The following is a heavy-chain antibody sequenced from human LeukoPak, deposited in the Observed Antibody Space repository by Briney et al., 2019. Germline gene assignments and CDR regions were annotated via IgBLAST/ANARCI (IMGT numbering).Heavy chain of an antibody. J-gene: IGHJ5*02. CDR2: IYTSGST. CDR3: ARVRGSLNWFDP. V-gene: IGHV4-61*02. D-gene: IGHD2-15*01. Sequence: SETLSLTCTVSGGSISSGSYYWSWIRQPVGKGLEWIGRIYTSGSTNYNPSLKSRVTISVDTSKNQFSLKLSSVTAADTAVYYCARVRGSLNWFDPWGQGTLVTVSS. CDR1: GGSISSGSYY.